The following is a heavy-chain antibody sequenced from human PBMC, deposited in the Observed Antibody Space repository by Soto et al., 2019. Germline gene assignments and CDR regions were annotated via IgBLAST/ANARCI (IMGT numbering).Heavy chain of an antibody. Sequence: QVQLVESGGGVVQPGRSLRLSCAASEFIFSSYGMRWVRQAPGKGLEWVAVISSDGSVKYYADSVKGRFTISRDNSKNTLYLQMNSLRTEDTAVYHCAREGHSRGYGAYLQHWGQGTLVTVSS. CDR3: AREGHSRGYGAYLQH. J-gene: IGHJ1*01. D-gene: IGHD6-25*01. V-gene: IGHV3-30*03. CDR2: ISSDGSVK. CDR1: EFIFSSYG.